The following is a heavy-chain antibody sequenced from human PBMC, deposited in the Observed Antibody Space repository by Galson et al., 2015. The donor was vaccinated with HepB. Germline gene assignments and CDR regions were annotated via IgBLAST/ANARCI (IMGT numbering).Heavy chain of an antibody. CDR3: ARLGVAAAERAVLDYYGMDV. Sequence: QSGAEVKKPGESLKISCKGSGYSFTTYWIGWVRQMPGKGLEWMGLIYPGDSDTRYSPSFQGQVTISADKSISTTYLQWSSLKASDTAMYYCARLGVAAAERAVLDYYGMDVWGQGTTVTVSS. CDR1: GYSFTTYW. D-gene: IGHD6-13*01. CDR2: IYPGDSDT. J-gene: IGHJ6*02. V-gene: IGHV5-51*01.